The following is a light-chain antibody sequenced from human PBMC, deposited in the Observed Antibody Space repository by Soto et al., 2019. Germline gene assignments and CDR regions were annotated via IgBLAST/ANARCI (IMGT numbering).Light chain of an antibody. Sequence: DIQMTQSPSTLSASVGDRVTITCRASQSISSWLDWYQQKPGKAPKLLIYKASSLESGVPSTFSGSGSGTEFTLTNSSLQPDDFATYYCQQYNSSPLTCGGGTKVEIK. CDR1: QSISSW. CDR2: KAS. CDR3: QQYNSSPLT. J-gene: IGKJ4*01. V-gene: IGKV1-5*03.